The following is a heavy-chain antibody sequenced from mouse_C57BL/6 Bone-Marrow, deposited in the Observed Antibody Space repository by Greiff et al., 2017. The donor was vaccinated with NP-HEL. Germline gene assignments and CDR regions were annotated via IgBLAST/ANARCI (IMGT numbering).Heavy chain of an antibody. Sequence: EVKLMESGGGLVQPGGSLKLSCAASGFTFSDYGMAWVRQAPRKGPEWVAFISNLAYSIYYADTVTGRFTISRENAKNTLYLEMSSLRSEDTAMYYCARQRGYYDYGEGYFDVWGTGTTVTVSS. D-gene: IGHD2-4*01. V-gene: IGHV5-15*01. CDR3: ARQRGYYDYGEGYFDV. J-gene: IGHJ1*03. CDR2: ISNLAYSI. CDR1: GFTFSDYG.